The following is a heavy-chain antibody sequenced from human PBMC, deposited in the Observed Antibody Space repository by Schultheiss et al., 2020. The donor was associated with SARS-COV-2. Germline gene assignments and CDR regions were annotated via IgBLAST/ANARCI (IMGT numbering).Heavy chain of an antibody. J-gene: IGHJ4*02. CDR2: IQSETEGGTA. CDR1: GFAFSDAW. D-gene: IGHD2/OR15-2a*01. V-gene: IGHV3-15*01. CDR3: ATYLLCNTSRCLPTPFDY. Sequence: GGSLRLSCVTSGFAFSDAWMTWVRQAPGGGLEWVGRIQSETEGGTADYAAPVRGRFTISRDDSKNTMYLQMNGLTTDDTAIYYCATYLLCNTSRCLPTPFDYWGQGTPVTVSS.